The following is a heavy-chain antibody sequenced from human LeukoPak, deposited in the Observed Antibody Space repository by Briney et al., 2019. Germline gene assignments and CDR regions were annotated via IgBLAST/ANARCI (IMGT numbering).Heavy chain of an antibody. CDR1: GYTFTSYG. CDR2: ISAYNGNT. CDR3: ARAVYSSSFPPFEYYYGMGV. D-gene: IGHD6-6*01. J-gene: IGHJ6*02. Sequence: ASVKVSCKASGYTFTSYGISWVRQAPGQGLEWMGWISAYNGNTNYAQKLQGRVTMTTDTSTSTAYMELRSLRSDDTAVYYCARAVYSSSFPPFEYYYGMGVWGQGTTVTVSS. V-gene: IGHV1-18*01.